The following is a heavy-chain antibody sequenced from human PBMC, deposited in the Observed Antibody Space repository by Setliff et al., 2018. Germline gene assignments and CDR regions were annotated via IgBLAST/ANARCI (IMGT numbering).Heavy chain of an antibody. CDR1: GFSFSNYY. V-gene: IGHV3-7*03. CDR2: IKEDGSEE. D-gene: IGHD3-16*01. CDR3: ATDAYYDSLGYVF. Sequence: PGGSLRLSCVASGFSFSNYYMSWVRQAPGKGLEWVANIKEDGSEEYYVDSVKGRFTISRDNAKNSVFLQMNSLRADDTAVYYCATDAYYDSLGYVFWGQGTRVTVSS. J-gene: IGHJ4*02.